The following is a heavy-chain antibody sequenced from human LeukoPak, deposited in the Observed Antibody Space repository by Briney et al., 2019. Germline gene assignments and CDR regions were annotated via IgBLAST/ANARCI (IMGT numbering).Heavy chain of an antibody. V-gene: IGHV4-39*07. CDR3: ARGGGYSYGSIENFDY. CDR1: GGSISSTTYY. J-gene: IGHJ4*02. D-gene: IGHD5-18*01. Sequence: SETLSLTCTVSGGSISSTTYYWGWIRQPPGKGLEWIGSIYYSGSTYYNPSLKSRVTISVDTSKNQFSLKLSSVTAADTAVYYCARGGGYSYGSIENFDYWGQGTLVTVSS. CDR2: IYYSGST.